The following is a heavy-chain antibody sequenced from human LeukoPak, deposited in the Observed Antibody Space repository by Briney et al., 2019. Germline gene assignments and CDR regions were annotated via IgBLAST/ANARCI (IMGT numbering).Heavy chain of an antibody. CDR3: ARGGDTATPP. CDR1: GFTFSSYS. J-gene: IGHJ5*02. D-gene: IGHD5-18*01. CDR2: ISSSSSYI. Sequence: GGPLRLSCAASGFTFSSYSMNWVRQAPGKGLEWVSSISSSSSYIYYADSVKGRFTISRDNAKNSLYLQMNSLRAEDTAVYYCARGGDTATPPWGQGTLVTVSS. V-gene: IGHV3-21*01.